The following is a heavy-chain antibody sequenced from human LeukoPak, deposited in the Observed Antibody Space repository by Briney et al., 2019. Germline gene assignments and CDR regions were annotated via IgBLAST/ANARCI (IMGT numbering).Heavy chain of an antibody. CDR2: IRYDGSNK. J-gene: IGHJ6*03. CDR3: ARGGGSRDGYNYVDV. V-gene: IGHV3-30*02. CDR1: GFTFSSYG. D-gene: IGHD5-24*01. Sequence: GGSLRLSCAASGFTFSSYGMHWVRQAPGKGLEWVAFIRYDGSNKYYADSVKGRFTIPRDHAKNSLYLQMNSLRAEDTAVYYCARGGGSRDGYNYVDVWGKGTTVTVSS.